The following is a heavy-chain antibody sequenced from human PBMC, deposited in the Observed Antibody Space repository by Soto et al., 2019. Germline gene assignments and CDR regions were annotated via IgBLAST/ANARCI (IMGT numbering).Heavy chain of an antibody. CDR1: GGSISSSSYY. Sequence: SETLSLTCSVSGGSISSSSYYWGWIRQPPGKGLEWIGNIYYSGTTYYNPSLKSRVTISVDTSKNQFSLRLSSLTAADTAVYYCARLIRYFDWLLSPPDYWGRGTLVTVSA. V-gene: IGHV4-39*01. D-gene: IGHD3-9*01. CDR2: IYYSGTT. CDR3: ARLIRYFDWLLSPPDY. J-gene: IGHJ4*02.